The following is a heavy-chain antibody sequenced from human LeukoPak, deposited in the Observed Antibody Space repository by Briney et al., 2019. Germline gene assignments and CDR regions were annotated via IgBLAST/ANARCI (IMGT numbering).Heavy chain of an antibody. J-gene: IGHJ4*02. CDR1: KFTFSSYA. Sequence: GGSLRLSCAASKFTFSSYAMSWVRQAPGKGLEWVSAISGSGGSTYYADSVKGRFTISRDNSKNTLYLQMNSLRAEDTAVYYCAKDTHIVVVTASTFDYWGQGTLVTVSS. V-gene: IGHV3-23*01. CDR3: AKDTHIVVVTASTFDY. D-gene: IGHD2-21*02. CDR2: ISGSGGST.